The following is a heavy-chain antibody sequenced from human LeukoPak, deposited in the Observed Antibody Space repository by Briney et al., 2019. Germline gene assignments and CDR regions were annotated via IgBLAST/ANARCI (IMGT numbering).Heavy chain of an antibody. J-gene: IGHJ5*02. CDR3: AKPRTYYYGSGTGNYWFDP. V-gene: IGHV4-34*01. D-gene: IGHD3-10*01. CDR1: GGSFSGYY. CDR2: INHSGST. Sequence: PSETLSLTCAVYGGSFSGYYWSWIRQPPGKGLEWIGEINHSGSTNCNPSLKSRVTISVDTSKNQFSLKLSSVTAADTAVYYCAKPRTYYYGSGTGNYWFDPWGQGTLVTVSS.